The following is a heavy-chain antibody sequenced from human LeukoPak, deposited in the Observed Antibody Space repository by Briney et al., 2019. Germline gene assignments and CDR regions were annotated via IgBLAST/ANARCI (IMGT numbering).Heavy chain of an antibody. D-gene: IGHD3-10*02. Sequence: GGSLRLSCAASGFTFSSYWMTWVRQAPGKGLEWVANIKQDGSEKYYLDSVKGRFTISRDNAKNSLYLQMNSLRAEDTAVYYCAELGITMIGGVWGKGTTVTISS. J-gene: IGHJ6*04. CDR3: AELGITMIGGV. CDR2: IKQDGSEK. CDR1: GFTFSSYW. V-gene: IGHV3-7*01.